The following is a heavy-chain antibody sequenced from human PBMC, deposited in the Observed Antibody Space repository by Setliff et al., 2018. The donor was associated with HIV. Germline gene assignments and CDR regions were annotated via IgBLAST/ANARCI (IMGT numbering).Heavy chain of an antibody. J-gene: IGHJ4*02. Sequence: PSETLSLTCTVSGGSITSYYWNWIRQSPGKGLEWIGYIFDSRSAFYNPSLKNRVTMSIDTSKNQFSLRLNSVTAADTALYYCAREERTSWPRVDYWGQGALVTVSS. V-gene: IGHV4-59*04. CDR3: AREERTSWPRVDY. D-gene: IGHD6-13*01. CDR2: IFDSRSA. CDR1: GGSITSYY.